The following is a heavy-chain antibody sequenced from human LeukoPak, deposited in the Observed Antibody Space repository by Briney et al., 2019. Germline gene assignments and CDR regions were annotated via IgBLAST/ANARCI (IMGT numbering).Heavy chain of an antibody. Sequence: ASVKVSCKASGYTFTGYYMHWVRQAPGQGLEWMGWINPNSGGTNYAQKFQGRVTMTRDTSISTAYVELSRLKSDDTAVYYCARASKPGVSNWFDPWDQGTLVTVSS. D-gene: IGHD2-8*01. CDR3: ARASKPGVSNWFDP. J-gene: IGHJ5*02. CDR1: GYTFTGYY. V-gene: IGHV1-2*02. CDR2: INPNSGGT.